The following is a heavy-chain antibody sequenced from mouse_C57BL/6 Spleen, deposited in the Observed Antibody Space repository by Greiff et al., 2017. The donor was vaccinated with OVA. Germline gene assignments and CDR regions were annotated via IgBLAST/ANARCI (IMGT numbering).Heavy chain of an antibody. V-gene: IGHV1-76*01. CDR1: GYTFTDYY. J-gene: IGHJ4*01. D-gene: IGHD2-12*01. Sequence: QVHVKQSGAELVRPGASVKLSCKASGYTFTDYYINWVKQRPGQGLEWIARIYPGSGNTYYNEKFKGKATLTAEKSSSTAYMQLSSLTSEDSAVYFCVLRRDYAMDYWGQGTSVTVSS. CDR2: IYPGSGNT. CDR3: VLRRDYAMDY.